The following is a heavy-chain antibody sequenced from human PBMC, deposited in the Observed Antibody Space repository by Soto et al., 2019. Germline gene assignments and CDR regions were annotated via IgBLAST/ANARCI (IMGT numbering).Heavy chain of an antibody. CDR3: ARDTAMDI. CDR2: INHSGRT. J-gene: IGHJ4*02. V-gene: IGHV4-34*01. Sequence: QVQLQQWGAGLLKPSETLSLTFAVYGGSFSGYYWSWIRQPPGKGLEWIGEINHSGRTNYNPSLKSRVTISVDTSKNQFSLKLSSVTAADTAVYYCARDTAMDIWGQGTLVTVSS. D-gene: IGHD5-18*01. CDR1: GGSFSGYY.